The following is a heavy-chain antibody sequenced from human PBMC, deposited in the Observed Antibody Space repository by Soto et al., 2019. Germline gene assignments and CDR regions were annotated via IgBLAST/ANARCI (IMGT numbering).Heavy chain of an antibody. Sequence: QVQLVQSGAEVKKPGASVKVSCKASGYTFTTYYMHWIRQAPGQGLEWMGIIDPRAGSTSHAQKFQGRVNMTGDTATSTVYMDLRSLRSEDTAVYYCARAGYYDSSGYDGFDIWGQGTMVTVSS. J-gene: IGHJ3*02. CDR3: ARAGYYDSSGYDGFDI. D-gene: IGHD3-22*01. V-gene: IGHV1-46*01. CDR2: IDPRAGST. CDR1: GYTFTTYY.